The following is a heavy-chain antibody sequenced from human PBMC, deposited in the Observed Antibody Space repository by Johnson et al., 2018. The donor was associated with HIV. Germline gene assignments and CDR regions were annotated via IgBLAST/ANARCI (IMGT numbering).Heavy chain of an antibody. CDR1: GFTFSSYA. CDR3: ARAGYGGNYAFDI. Sequence: VQLVESGRGLVQPGGSLRLSCAASGFTFSSYAMHWVRQAPGKGLEWVANIKQDGGEKYYVDSVKGRFTISRDNAKHSRYLQMNSLRAEDTAGYYCARAGYGGNYAFDIWGQGTMVTVSS. J-gene: IGHJ3*02. CDR2: IKQDGGEK. V-gene: IGHV3-7*03. D-gene: IGHD4-23*01.